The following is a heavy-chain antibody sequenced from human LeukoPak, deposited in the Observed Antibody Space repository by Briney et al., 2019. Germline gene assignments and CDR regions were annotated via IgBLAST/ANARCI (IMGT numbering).Heavy chain of an antibody. Sequence: SETLSLTCTVSGGSISSGDYYWSWIRQPPGKGLEWIGYIYYSGSTYYNPSLKSRVTISVDTSKNQFSLKLSSVTAADTAVYYCARVHRGYDFWSGPGGHYFDYWGQGTLVTVSS. V-gene: IGHV4-30-4*08. CDR3: ARVHRGYDFWSGPGGHYFDY. D-gene: IGHD3-3*01. CDR2: IYYSGST. CDR1: GGSISSGDYY. J-gene: IGHJ4*02.